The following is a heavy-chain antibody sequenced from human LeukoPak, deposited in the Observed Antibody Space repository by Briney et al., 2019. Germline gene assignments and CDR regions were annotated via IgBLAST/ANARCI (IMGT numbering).Heavy chain of an antibody. CDR1: GFTFSSYW. CDR3: ARELNEDPENYDILTGAFDY. D-gene: IGHD3-9*01. Sequence: GGSLRLSCAASGFTFSSYWMSWVRQAPGKGLEWVANIKQDGSEKYYVDSVKGRFTIPRDNAKNSLYLQMNSLRAEDTAVYYCARELNEDPENYDILTGAFDYWGQGTLVIVSS. V-gene: IGHV3-7*01. CDR2: IKQDGSEK. J-gene: IGHJ4*02.